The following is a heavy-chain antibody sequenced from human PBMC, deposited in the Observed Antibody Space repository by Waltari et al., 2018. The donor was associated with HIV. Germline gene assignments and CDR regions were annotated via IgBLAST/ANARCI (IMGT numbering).Heavy chain of an antibody. CDR3: AKVPVLPTGREDY. V-gene: IGHV3-23*04. CDR1: GFTFSMYV. Sequence: EVQLVESGGGLVQPGESLRLSCAASGFTFSMYVRTWVRQAPGKGLQWVAGISGNGGSRYYTDSVKGRFTISRDNSKKTLYLQMDSLRAEDTAVYYCAKVPVLPTGREDYWGQGTLVTVSS. D-gene: IGHD2-2*01. CDR2: ISGNGGSR. J-gene: IGHJ4*02.